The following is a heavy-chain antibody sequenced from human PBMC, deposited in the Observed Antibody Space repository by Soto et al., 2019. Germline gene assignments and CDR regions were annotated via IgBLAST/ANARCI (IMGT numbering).Heavy chain of an antibody. CDR1: GASVTTYY. CDR2: IHTGGST. Sequence: SETLSLTCTVSGASVTTYYWSWIRQPAGQGLEWIGRIHTGGSTNYSPSLKTRVTMSLNTSKNQFSLKLSSVNAADTAVYYCATFPMNVWGQGTTVTVSS. CDR3: ATFPMNV. V-gene: IGHV4-4*07. J-gene: IGHJ6*02.